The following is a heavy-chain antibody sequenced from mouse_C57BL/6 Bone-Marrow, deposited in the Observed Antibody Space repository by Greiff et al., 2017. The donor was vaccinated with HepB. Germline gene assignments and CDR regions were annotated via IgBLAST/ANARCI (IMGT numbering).Heavy chain of an antibody. Sequence: QVHVKQPGAELVKPGASVKLSCKASGYTFTSYWMHWVKQRPGQGLEWIGMIHPNSGSTNYNEKFKSKATLTVDKSSSTAYMQLSSLTSEDSAVYYCARGLVDFYWGQGTLVTVSA. J-gene: IGHJ3*01. D-gene: IGHD2-2*01. CDR3: ARGLVDFY. CDR2: IHPNSGST. CDR1: GYTFTSYW. V-gene: IGHV1-64*01.